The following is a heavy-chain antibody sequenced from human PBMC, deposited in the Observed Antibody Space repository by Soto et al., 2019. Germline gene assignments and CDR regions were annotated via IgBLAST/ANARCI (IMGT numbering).Heavy chain of an antibody. D-gene: IGHD3-3*01. J-gene: IGHJ6*02. CDR2: MNPNSGNT. CDR1: GYTFTSYD. Sequence: ASVKVSCKASGYTFTSYDINWVRQATGQGLEWMGWMNPNSGNTGYAQKFQGRVTMTRNTSISTAYMELSSLRSEDTAVYYCARGRYYDFWSGYYDSSGYYYYYYGMDVWGQGTTVTVSS. CDR3: ARGRYYDFWSGYYDSSGYYYYYYGMDV. V-gene: IGHV1-8*01.